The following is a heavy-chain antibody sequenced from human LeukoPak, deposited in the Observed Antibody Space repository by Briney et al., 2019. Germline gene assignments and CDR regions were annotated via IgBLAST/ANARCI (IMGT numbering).Heavy chain of an antibody. CDR1: GFTFSSYG. CDR3: AKEGGSYGSFDC. Sequence: PGGSLRLSCAASGFTFSSYGMHWVRQAPGKGLEWVAFIRYDGTNKYCADSVKGRFTISRDNSKNTLYLQMNSLRPEDTAVYFCAKEGGSYGSFDCWGQGTLVTVSS. V-gene: IGHV3-30*02. D-gene: IGHD1-26*01. CDR2: IRYDGTNK. J-gene: IGHJ4*02.